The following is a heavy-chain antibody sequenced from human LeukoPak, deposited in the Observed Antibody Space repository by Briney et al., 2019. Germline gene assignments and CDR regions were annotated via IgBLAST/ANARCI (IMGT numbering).Heavy chain of an antibody. CDR2: IYTSGST. D-gene: IGHD6-6*01. V-gene: IGHV4-61*02. CDR3: ARQPRGSSFFDY. J-gene: IGHJ4*02. Sequence: SETLSLTCTVSGGSISSGSYYWSWIRQPAGKGLEWIGRIYTSGSTNYNPSLMSRVTISVDTSKNQFSLKLSSVTAADTAVYYCARQPRGSSFFDYWGQGTLVTVSS. CDR1: GGSISSGSYY.